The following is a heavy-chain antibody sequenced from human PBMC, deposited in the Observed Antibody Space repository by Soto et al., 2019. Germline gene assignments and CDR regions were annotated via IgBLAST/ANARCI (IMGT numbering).Heavy chain of an antibody. D-gene: IGHD1-1*01. CDR2: IKQDGSEK. Sequence: PRGSLRLSCAASGFTFSSYGMSWVRQAPGKGLEWVANIKQDGSEKYYVDSVKGRFTISRDNAKNSLYLQMNSLRAEDTAVYYCARSAGSRYYYYYGMDVWGQGTTVTVSS. CDR1: GFTFSSYG. CDR3: ARSAGSRYYYYYGMDV. J-gene: IGHJ6*02. V-gene: IGHV3-7*03.